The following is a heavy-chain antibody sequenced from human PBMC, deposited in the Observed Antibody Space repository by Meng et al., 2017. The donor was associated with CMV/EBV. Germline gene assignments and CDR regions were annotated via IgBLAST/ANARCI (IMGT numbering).Heavy chain of an antibody. V-gene: IGHV1-18*01. Sequence: QVQSVRSGAEVKKAGASVKVSCKASGYTFTSYGISWVRQAPGQGLEWMGWISAYNGNTNYAQKLQGRVTMTTDTSTSTAYMELRSLRSDDTAVYYCAAYPQTMVRGVALWGVFDYWGQGTLVTVSS. CDR1: GYTFTSYG. J-gene: IGHJ4*02. CDR2: ISAYNGNT. D-gene: IGHD3-10*01. CDR3: AAYPQTMVRGVALWGVFDY.